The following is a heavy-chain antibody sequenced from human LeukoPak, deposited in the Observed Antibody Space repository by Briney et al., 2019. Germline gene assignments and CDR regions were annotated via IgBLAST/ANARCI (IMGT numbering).Heavy chain of an antibody. J-gene: IGHJ6*02. Sequence: ASVKVSCKASGYTFTGYFMHWVRQAPGQGLEWMGWINPNSGGTNYAQKFQGRVTMTRDTSISTAYMELSSLRSDDTAVYYCAREVLAKNYGMDVWGQGTTVAVSS. V-gene: IGHV1-2*02. CDR1: GYTFTGYF. CDR2: INPNSGGT. CDR3: AREVLAKNYGMDV. D-gene: IGHD2-8*02.